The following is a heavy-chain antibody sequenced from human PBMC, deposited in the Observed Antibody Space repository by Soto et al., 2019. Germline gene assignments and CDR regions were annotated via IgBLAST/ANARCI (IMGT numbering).Heavy chain of an antibody. CDR3: ARVSGYSGYDNLDY. V-gene: IGHV4-59*12. CDR2: IWDYGST. D-gene: IGHD5-12*01. J-gene: IGHJ4*02. Sequence: PSETLSLTCTVSGASLTNSYCTWVRRPPGKGLGWIGHIWDYGSTNYNPSLKSRVTISVDTSKNQFSLKLSSVTAADTAVYYCARVSGYSGYDNLDYWGQGTLVTVSS. CDR1: GASLTNSY.